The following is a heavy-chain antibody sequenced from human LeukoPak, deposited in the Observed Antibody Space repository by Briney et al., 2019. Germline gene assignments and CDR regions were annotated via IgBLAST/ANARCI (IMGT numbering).Heavy chain of an antibody. Sequence: PSETLSLTCAVYGGSFNAFYWSWIRRPPGKGLEWIGEINHSGSTNQNPFLKSRVTMSVDTSKNQFSLKLSSVTAADTAVYYCARQDRAGTVVVIYDYWGQGTLVTVSS. V-gene: IGHV4-34*01. J-gene: IGHJ4*02. CDR2: INHSGST. D-gene: IGHD3-22*01. CDR3: ARQDRAGTVVVIYDY. CDR1: GGSFNAFY.